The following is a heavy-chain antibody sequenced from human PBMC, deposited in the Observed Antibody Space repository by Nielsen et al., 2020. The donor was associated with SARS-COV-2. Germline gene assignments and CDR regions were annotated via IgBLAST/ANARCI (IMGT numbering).Heavy chain of an antibody. Sequence: GGSLRLSCTASGFIFSDYRMHWVRHAPGKGLVWVSHINPDESKTTYADSVKGRFTISRDNAKNSLFLQMDSLRAEDTAVYYCARRWYGSGSDREAFDIWGRGTMVTISS. CDR2: INPDESKT. J-gene: IGHJ3*02. D-gene: IGHD3-10*01. CDR1: GFIFSDYR. CDR3: ARRWYGSGSDREAFDI. V-gene: IGHV3-74*03.